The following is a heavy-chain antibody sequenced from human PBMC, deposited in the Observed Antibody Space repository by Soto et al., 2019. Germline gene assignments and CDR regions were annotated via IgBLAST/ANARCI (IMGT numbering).Heavy chain of an antibody. J-gene: IGHJ4*02. V-gene: IGHV1-2*02. Sequence: RKTAGAGITRHCFHWVCRAPQQGPEWMGEIGPESGATRYAEKFRGRVTMTMDTSITTVYMELRNLSPDDTAVYYCGRGRSRREVLFYWGQGSQVPAS. CDR2: IGPESGAT. CDR1: GAGITRHC. CDR3: GRGRSRREVLFY. D-gene: IGHD2-15*01.